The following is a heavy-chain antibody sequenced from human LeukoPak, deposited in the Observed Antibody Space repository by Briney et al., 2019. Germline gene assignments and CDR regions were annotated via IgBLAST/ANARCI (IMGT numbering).Heavy chain of an antibody. V-gene: IGHV4-4*07. CDR2: IYTSGST. D-gene: IGHD7-27*01. Sequence: SETLSLTCTVSGGSISSYYWSWIRQPAGKGLEWIGRIYTSGSTNYNPSLKSRVTMSVDTSKNQFSLKLSSVTAADTAVYYCARQIFQLGINWFDPWGQGTLVTVSS. J-gene: IGHJ5*02. CDR1: GGSISSYY. CDR3: ARQIFQLGINWFDP.